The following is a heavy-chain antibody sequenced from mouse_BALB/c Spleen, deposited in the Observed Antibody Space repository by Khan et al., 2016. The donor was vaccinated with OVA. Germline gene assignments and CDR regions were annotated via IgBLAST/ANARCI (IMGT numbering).Heavy chain of an antibody. D-gene: IGHD3-2*02. CDR3: AREEALYYFEY. CDR1: GYIFTNYW. CDR2: IYTGTDNT. V-gene: IGHV1-76*01. Sequence: QVQLKQSGAELVRPGASVKLSCKTSGYIFTNYWIHWVKQRSGQGLEWIARIYTGTDNTYYSEKLKDKATLTADKSSSTAYMQLSSLKSEDSAVYVCAREEALYYFEYWGQGTTLTVSS. J-gene: IGHJ2*01.